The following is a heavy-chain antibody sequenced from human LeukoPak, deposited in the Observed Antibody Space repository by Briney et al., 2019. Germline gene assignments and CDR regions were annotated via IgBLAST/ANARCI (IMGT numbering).Heavy chain of an antibody. CDR1: GYTFTGYY. J-gene: IGHJ4*02. D-gene: IGHD1-26*01. CDR2: IYPGDTDT. CDR3: ARLVGGNMADS. Sequence: KVSCKASGYTFTGYYIHWVRQAPGQGLEWMGIIYPGDTDTRYSPSFQGQVTISADKSISTAYLQWSSLKASDTAMYYCARLVGGNMADSWGQGTLVTVSS. V-gene: IGHV5-51*01.